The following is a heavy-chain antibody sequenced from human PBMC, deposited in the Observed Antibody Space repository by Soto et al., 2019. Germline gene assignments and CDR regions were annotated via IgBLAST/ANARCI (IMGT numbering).Heavy chain of an antibody. Sequence: GASVKVSCKVSGYTFTSYGISWVRQAPGQGLEWMGWISAYNGNTNYAQKLQGRVTITADESTRTASMELSSLRSDDTAVYYCARERSVGYCITTTCPKPFYYYAMDVWGQGTTVTVSS. CDR3: ARERSVGYCITTTCPKPFYYYAMDV. CDR2: ISAYNGNT. J-gene: IGHJ6*02. V-gene: IGHV1-18*04. D-gene: IGHD2-2*01. CDR1: GYTFTSYG.